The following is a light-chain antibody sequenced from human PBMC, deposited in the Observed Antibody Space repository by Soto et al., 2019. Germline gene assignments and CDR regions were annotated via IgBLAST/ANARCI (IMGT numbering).Light chain of an antibody. CDR2: GAS. CDR3: QQYGSSPPIT. CDR1: QSVSDY. Sequence: EILLTQSPATMSLPPGERATLSCSSSQSVSDYLAWYQQKPGQAHRLLIYGASSRATGIPHRFSGSGSGTDFTLTISRLQPEDFAVYYCQQYGSSPPITVGQGTQLEIK. J-gene: IGKJ5*01. V-gene: IGKV3-20*01.